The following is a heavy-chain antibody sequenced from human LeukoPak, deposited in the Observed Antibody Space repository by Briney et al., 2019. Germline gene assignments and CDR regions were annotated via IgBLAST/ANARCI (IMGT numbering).Heavy chain of an antibody. CDR3: TTFLRYGDSFDY. V-gene: IGHV3-15*01. CDR2: IKSKTDGGTT. Sequence: PGGSLRLSCAASGFTFSNAWMSWVRQAPGKGLEWVGRIKSKTDGGTTDYAAPVKGRFTISRDDSKNTLYLQMNSLKTEDTAVYYCTTFLRYGDSFDYWGQGTLVTVSS. CDR1: GFTFSNAW. J-gene: IGHJ4*02. D-gene: IGHD4-17*01.